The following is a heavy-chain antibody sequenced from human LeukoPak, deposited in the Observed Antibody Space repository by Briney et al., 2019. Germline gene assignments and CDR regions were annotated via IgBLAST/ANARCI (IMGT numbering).Heavy chain of an antibody. CDR1: GFTSTSYA. Sequence: QSGGSLRLCCAASGFTSTSYATSWVRQAPGEGLEWVTTISGSGGYTLYADSVKGRFTISRDNSKNTLYLQMNSLRAEDTAVYYCAKSKDGNIAASFDPWGQGNLVTVSS. J-gene: IGHJ5*02. CDR2: ISGSGGYT. CDR3: AKSKDGNIAASFDP. V-gene: IGHV3-23*01. D-gene: IGHD6-13*01.